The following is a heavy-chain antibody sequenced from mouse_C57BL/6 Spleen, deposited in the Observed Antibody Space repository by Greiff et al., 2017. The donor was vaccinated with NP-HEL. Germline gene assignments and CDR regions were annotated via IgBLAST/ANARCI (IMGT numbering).Heavy chain of an antibody. CDR2: IDPETGGT. D-gene: IGHD3-2*02. Sequence: VQLQQSGAELVRPGASVTLSCKASGYTFTDYEMHWVKQTPVHGLEWIGAIDPETGGTAYNQKFKGKAILTADKSSSTAYMELRSLTSEDSAVYYCTRERQLRQYYFDYWGQGTTLTVSS. J-gene: IGHJ2*01. CDR3: TRERQLRQYYFDY. V-gene: IGHV1-15*01. CDR1: GYTFTDYE.